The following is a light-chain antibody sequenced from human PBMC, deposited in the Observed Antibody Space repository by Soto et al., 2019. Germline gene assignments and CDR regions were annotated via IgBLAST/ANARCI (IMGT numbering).Light chain of an antibody. J-gene: IGLJ2*01. V-gene: IGLV1-44*01. CDR1: SSNIGTTT. Sequence: SVLTQPPSASGAPGQRVTISCSGSSSNIGTTTVNWYQHVPGTAPKLLIYNINQRPSGVPDRFSGSRSGTSASLAISGLQSEDEADYYCSSWDDSLNGVVFGGGTKVTVL. CDR3: SSWDDSLNGVV. CDR2: NIN.